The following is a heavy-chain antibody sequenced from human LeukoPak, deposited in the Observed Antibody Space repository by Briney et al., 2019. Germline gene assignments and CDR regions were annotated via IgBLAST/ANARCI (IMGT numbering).Heavy chain of an antibody. Sequence: SQTLSLTCTVSGVSISSGGYYWSWIRQPPGKGLEWIGYIYHSGSTYYNPSLKSRVTISVDRSKNQFSLKLSSVTATDTAVYYCARDYGTAFGYWGQGTLVTVSS. CDR3: ARDYGTAFGY. CDR2: IYHSGST. CDR1: GVSISSGGYY. V-gene: IGHV4-30-2*01. D-gene: IGHD4-17*01. J-gene: IGHJ4*02.